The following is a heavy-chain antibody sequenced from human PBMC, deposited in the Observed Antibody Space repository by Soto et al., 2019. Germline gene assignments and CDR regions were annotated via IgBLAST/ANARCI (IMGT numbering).Heavy chain of an antibody. CDR1: GFTFSSYA. J-gene: IGHJ4*02. CDR2: ISGSDDST. CDR3: AKRSSSSTFDY. D-gene: IGHD6-6*01. Sequence: TGGSLRLSCAASGFTFSSYARSWVRQAPGKGLEWVSVISGSDDSTYYADSVKGRFTISRDNSKNTLYLQMNSLRAEDTAVYYCAKRSSSSTFDYWGQGTLVTVSS. V-gene: IGHV3-23*01.